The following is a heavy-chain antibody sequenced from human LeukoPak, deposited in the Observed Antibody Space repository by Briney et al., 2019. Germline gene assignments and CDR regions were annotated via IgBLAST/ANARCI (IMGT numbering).Heavy chain of an antibody. V-gene: IGHV3-43*02. J-gene: IGHJ3*02. CDR3: ANALRDLDAFDI. CDR1: GFTFDDYA. Sequence: GGSLRLSCAASGFTFDDYAMHWVRQAPGKGLEWVSLISGDGGSTYYADSVKGRFTISRDNSKNSLYLQMNSLRTEDTALYYCANALRDLDAFDIWGQGTMVTVSS. CDR2: ISGDGGST.